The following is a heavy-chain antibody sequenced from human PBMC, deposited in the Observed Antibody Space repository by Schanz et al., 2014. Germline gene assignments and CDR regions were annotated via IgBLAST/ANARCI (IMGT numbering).Heavy chain of an antibody. Sequence: QVQLVESGGGVVQPGRSLRLSCAASGFTFSSYAMHWVRQAPGKGLEWVAVISYDGSTKYYADSVKGRFTISRDNSKNTLYLQMNILIDEDTAVYYCASEWQYYYDSTDYFDYWGQGTLVTVSS. V-gene: IGHV3-30*04. D-gene: IGHD3-22*01. CDR3: ASEWQYYYDSTDYFDY. CDR1: GFTFSSYA. CDR2: ISYDGSTK. J-gene: IGHJ4*02.